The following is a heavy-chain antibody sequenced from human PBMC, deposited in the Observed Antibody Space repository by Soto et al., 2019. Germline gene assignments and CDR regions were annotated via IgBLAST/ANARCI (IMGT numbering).Heavy chain of an antibody. CDR2: INHSGST. D-gene: IGHD4-17*01. J-gene: IGHJ4*02. CDR1: GGSFSGYH. CDR3: ARGIFYGDYRNSDDY. V-gene: IGHV4-34*01. Sequence: SETLSLTCAVYGGSFSGYHWSWIRQPPGKELEWIGEINHSGSTNYNPSLKSRVTISVDTSKNQFSLKLSSVTAADTAVYYCARGIFYGDYRNSDDYWGQGTLVTVS.